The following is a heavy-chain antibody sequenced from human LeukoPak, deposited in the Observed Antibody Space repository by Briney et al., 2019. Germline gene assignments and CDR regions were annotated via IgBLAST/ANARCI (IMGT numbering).Heavy chain of an antibody. D-gene: IGHD3-16*01. CDR1: GFTFTSSA. V-gene: IGHV1-58*02. CDR2: IVVGSGNT. J-gene: IGHJ6*03. CDR3: ARASLEDYVWGSYYMDV. Sequence: SVKVSCKASGFTFTSSAMQWVRQARGQRLEWIGWIVVGSGNTNYAQKFQERVTITRDMSTSTAYMELSSLRSEDTAVYYCARASLEDYVWGSYYMDVWGKGTTVTVSS.